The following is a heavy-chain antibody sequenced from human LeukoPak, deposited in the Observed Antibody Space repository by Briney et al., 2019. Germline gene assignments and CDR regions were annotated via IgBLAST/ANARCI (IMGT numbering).Heavy chain of an antibody. D-gene: IGHD2-2*01. V-gene: IGHV3-48*03. CDR2: ISNNGSNI. J-gene: IGHJ3*02. CDR1: GFTYSSYE. Sequence: GGSLRLSCASSGFTYSSYEMNWVRQAPGKGREWVSYISNNGSNIYYADSVKGRFTISRDNAKNSLYLQMNSLRAEDTAVYYCAREMSPHCSSTSCKTDAFDIWGQGTMVTVSS. CDR3: AREMSPHCSSTSCKTDAFDI.